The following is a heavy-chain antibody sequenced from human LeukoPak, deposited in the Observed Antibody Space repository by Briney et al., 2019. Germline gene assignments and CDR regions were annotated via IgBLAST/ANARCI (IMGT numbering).Heavy chain of an antibody. CDR1: GFTFSSYW. CDR3: AKSLASGWYEWGYFDY. Sequence: GGSLRLSCAASGFTFSSYWMHWVRQAPGKGLVWVSRINSVGSSTSYADSVKGRFTISRDNAKNTLYLQMNSLRAEDTAVYYCAKSLASGWYEWGYFDYWGQGTLVTVSS. CDR2: INSVGSST. D-gene: IGHD6-19*01. V-gene: IGHV3-74*01. J-gene: IGHJ4*02.